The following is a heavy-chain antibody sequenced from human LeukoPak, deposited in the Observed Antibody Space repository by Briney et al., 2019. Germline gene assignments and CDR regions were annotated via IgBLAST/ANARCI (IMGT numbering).Heavy chain of an antibody. D-gene: IGHD3-22*01. CDR3: AKGSGYLDY. J-gene: IGHJ4*02. Sequence: PGGSLRLSCAASGFTFSSYALSWVRQAPGKGLEWVSNISGSGRGSTTYYADSVKGRFTISRDNSKNTLYLQMNSLRAEDTAVYYCAKGSGYLDYWGQGTLVTVSS. CDR1: GFTFSSYA. CDR2: ISGSGRGSTT. V-gene: IGHV3-23*01.